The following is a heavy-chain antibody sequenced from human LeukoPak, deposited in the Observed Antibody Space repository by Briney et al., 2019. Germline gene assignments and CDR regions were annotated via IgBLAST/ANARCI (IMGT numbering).Heavy chain of an antibody. CDR3: ATSHDVKTAPYDL. CDR2: IFTSGRT. V-gene: IGHV4-4*09. J-gene: IGHJ5*02. D-gene: IGHD2-21*01. CDR1: GGSISSYC. Sequence: SETLSLTCTVSGGSISSYCWSWVRQSPGKGLEWIGYIFTSGRTGYNPSLKSRVTMSVDTSKNQLSMELMFLTAADTAVYYCATSHDVKTAPYDLWGQGTLVTVSS.